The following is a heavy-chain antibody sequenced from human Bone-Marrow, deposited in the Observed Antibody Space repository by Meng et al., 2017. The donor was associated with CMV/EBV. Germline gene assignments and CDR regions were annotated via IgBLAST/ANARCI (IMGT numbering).Heavy chain of an antibody. CDR1: GFTVSSNY. Sequence: GESLKIFRAASGFTVSSNYMSWDRQAPGKGLEWVSVIYSGGSTYYADSVKGRFTISRDNSKNTLYLQMNSLRAEDTAVYYCARGFWSGYYRRGFDYWGQGTLVTVSS. CDR3: ARGFWSGYYRRGFDY. D-gene: IGHD3-3*01. CDR2: IYSGGST. J-gene: IGHJ4*02. V-gene: IGHV3-66*02.